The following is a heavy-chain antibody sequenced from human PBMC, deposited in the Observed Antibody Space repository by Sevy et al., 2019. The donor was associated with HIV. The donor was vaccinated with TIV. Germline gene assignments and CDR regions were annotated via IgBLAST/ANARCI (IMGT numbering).Heavy chain of an antibody. CDR2: VSNDGINE. CDR1: GFSFSYYG. Sequence: GGSLRLTCIGSGFSFSYYGIHWVRQSPGKGLDWVALVSNDGINEFYADSVKGRFTISRENSKNTLYLEMNSLRNEDTAIYFCANAYSGSYSHSYLYALDVWGQGTTVTVSS. V-gene: IGHV3-30*18. J-gene: IGHJ6*02. D-gene: IGHD1-26*01. CDR3: ANAYSGSYSHSYLYALDV.